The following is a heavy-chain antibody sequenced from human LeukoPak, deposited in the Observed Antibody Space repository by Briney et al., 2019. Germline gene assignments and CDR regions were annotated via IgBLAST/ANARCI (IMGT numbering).Heavy chain of an antibody. Sequence: GGSLRLSCAASGFAFTNAWMSWVRQAPGKGLEWVARIKRKTDGGTTDYAAPVKGRFTISRDDSQNTVYLQMNSLKTEDTAVYYCTPPKHYYDSSGYLGYWGQGTLVTVSS. D-gene: IGHD3-22*01. V-gene: IGHV3-15*01. J-gene: IGHJ4*02. CDR3: TPPKHYYDSSGYLGY. CDR1: GFAFTNAW. CDR2: IKRKTDGGTT.